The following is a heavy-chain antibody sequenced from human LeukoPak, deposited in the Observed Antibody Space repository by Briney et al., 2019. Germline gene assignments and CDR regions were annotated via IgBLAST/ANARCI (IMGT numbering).Heavy chain of an antibody. V-gene: IGHV1-2*02. CDR1: GYTFADYY. CDR3: ARGEQQLVPGDY. Sequence: ASVKVSCKTSGYTFADYYIHWVRQAPGQGLEWMGWIYPKSGGTNSAQKFQGRVTMTRDTSISTAYMELSRLKCDDTAIYYCARGEQQLVPGDYWGQGTLVTVSS. CDR2: IYPKSGGT. J-gene: IGHJ4*02. D-gene: IGHD6-13*01.